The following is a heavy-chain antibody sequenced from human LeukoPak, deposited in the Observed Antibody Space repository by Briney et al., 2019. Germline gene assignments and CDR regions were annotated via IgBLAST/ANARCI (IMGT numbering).Heavy chain of an antibody. CDR3: ARGGDYPFDY. J-gene: IGHJ4*02. Sequence: PAGSLRLSCAASGFTFSSYAMSWVRQAPGKGLVWVSRINSGGSSTSHADSVKGRFTISRDNAKNTLYLQMNSLRAEDTAVYYCARGGDYPFDYWGQGTLVTVSS. V-gene: IGHV3-74*01. CDR2: INSGGSST. CDR1: GFTFSSYA. D-gene: IGHD4-17*01.